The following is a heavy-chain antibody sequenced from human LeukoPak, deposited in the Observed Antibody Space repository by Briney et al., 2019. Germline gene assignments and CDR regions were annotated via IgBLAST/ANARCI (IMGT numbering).Heavy chain of an antibody. CDR2: IKQDGSEK. CDR3: TRGYGNYGY. V-gene: IGHV3-7*01. D-gene: IGHD4-11*01. Sequence: GGTLRLSCAASGFTFSSYWMSWVRQAPGRGREGVANIKQDGSEKYYVDSVKGRFTISRDNAKNSLYLQMNSLRAEDTAVYYCTRGYGNYGYWGQGTLVTVSS. CDR1: GFTFSSYW. J-gene: IGHJ4*02.